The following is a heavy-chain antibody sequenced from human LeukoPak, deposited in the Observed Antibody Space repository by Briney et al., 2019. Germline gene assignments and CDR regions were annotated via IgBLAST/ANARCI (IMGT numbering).Heavy chain of an antibody. D-gene: IGHD1-14*01. V-gene: IGHV3-7*01. Sequence: GGSLRLSCAASGFTFSSYWMSWVRQAPGKGLEWVANIKQDGSETYYADSVKGRFTISRDNAKNSLYLQMNSLRAEATAVYYCARDGRAWYYWGQGTLVTVSS. CDR1: GFTFSSYW. CDR2: IKQDGSET. J-gene: IGHJ4*02. CDR3: ARDGRAWYY.